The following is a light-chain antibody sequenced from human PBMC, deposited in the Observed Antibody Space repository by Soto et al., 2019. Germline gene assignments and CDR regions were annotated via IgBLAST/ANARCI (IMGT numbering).Light chain of an antibody. J-gene: IGKJ4*01. CDR1: QNISSY. CDR2: AAS. Sequence: DIQMTQSPSSLSASVGDGVTITCRASQNISSYLNWYQQIPGKAPNLLIYAASSLQSGVPSRFSGSGSGTDFTLTINRLQPEDVATYYCQQSYITPYTFGGGTKVKIK. CDR3: QQSYITPYT. V-gene: IGKV1-39*01.